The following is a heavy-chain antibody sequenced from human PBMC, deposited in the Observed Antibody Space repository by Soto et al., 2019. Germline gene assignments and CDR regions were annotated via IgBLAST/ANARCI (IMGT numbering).Heavy chain of an antibody. D-gene: IGHD2-21*01. J-gene: IGHJ4*02. V-gene: IGHV3-23*01. CDR2: MTGSGATI. CDR1: GFTISTFA. CDR3: AKDAVYNDGLWLMDA. Sequence: XGSLRLSFAASGFTISTFAMTWVRQAPGKGLESVCGMTGSGATIHYADSVKGRFTISKDNSRNVLYLQMDYLGDEDTAVYYCAKDAVYNDGLWLMDAWGQGTLVTVSS.